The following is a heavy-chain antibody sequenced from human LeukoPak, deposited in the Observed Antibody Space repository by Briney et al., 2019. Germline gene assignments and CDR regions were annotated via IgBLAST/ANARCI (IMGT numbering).Heavy chain of an antibody. D-gene: IGHD3-22*01. CDR2: MYVSGTT. Sequence: VEPSATLSLTCTVSGGSISDHYLSWIRQPAGKGLEWIGRMYVSGTTNYNPSLRSRVSMSMDTSKNQFSLRLTSVTAADTAVYYCARENYYDSSGYSEGMDVWGQGTTVTVS. J-gene: IGHJ6*02. V-gene: IGHV4-4*07. CDR1: GGSISDHY. CDR3: ARENYYDSSGYSEGMDV.